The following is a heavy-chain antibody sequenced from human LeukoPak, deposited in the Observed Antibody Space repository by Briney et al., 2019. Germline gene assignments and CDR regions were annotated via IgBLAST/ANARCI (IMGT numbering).Heavy chain of an antibody. V-gene: IGHV3-7*01. CDR3: ATTTRSRSWDY. Sequence: GGSLRLSCAAYGFTFSNYWMSWVRQAPGKGLEWVANVRPDGSEIQCVDSMKGRFTVSRDNSENSLYLRMGSLRAEDTAVYYCATTTRSRSWDYWGQGTLVTVSS. CDR1: GFTFSNYW. CDR2: VRPDGSEI. J-gene: IGHJ4*02. D-gene: IGHD2-2*01.